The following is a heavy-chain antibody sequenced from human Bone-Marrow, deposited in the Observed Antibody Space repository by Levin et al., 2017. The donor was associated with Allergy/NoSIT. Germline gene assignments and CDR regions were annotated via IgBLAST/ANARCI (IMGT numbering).Heavy chain of an antibody. CDR2: ITSKTDGGTT. CDR3: ATDSQISDFWSAYFDS. J-gene: IGHJ4*02. CDR1: GFRFSNAW. V-gene: IGHV3-15*07. D-gene: IGHD3-3*01. Sequence: LSLTCAASGFRFSNAWMNWVRQAPGKGLEWVGRITSKTDGGTTDYAAPVKGRFTISRDDSKTTLYLQMNSLRPEDTAVYYCATDSQISDFWSAYFDSWGQGTLVTVSS.